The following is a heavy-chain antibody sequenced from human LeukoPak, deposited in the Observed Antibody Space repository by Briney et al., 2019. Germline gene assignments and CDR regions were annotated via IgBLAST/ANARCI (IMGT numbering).Heavy chain of an antibody. Sequence: GGSLRLSCAASGFTFDDYGMSWVRQAPGKGLEWVSGIDWNGGNTGYADSVKGRFTISRDNAKNSLYLQMNSLRVEDTALYYCARDLIAATGGLQFDYWGQGTLVTVSS. CDR2: IDWNGGNT. D-gene: IGHD6-13*01. J-gene: IGHJ4*02. CDR3: ARDLIAATGGLQFDY. CDR1: GFTFDDYG. V-gene: IGHV3-20*04.